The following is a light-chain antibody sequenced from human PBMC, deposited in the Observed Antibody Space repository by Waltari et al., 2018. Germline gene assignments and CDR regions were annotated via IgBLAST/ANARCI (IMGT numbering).Light chain of an antibody. CDR1: QSISNW. CDR2: KAS. CDR3: QHYNSYPWT. Sequence: DIQLTQSPSTLSASVGDRVTLTCRASQSISNWLAWYQQKPGKAPKLLIYKASSLESGVPSRFSGSGSDTEFTLTISSLQPDDFATYYCQHYNSYPWTFGQGTKVEIK. V-gene: IGKV1-5*03. J-gene: IGKJ1*01.